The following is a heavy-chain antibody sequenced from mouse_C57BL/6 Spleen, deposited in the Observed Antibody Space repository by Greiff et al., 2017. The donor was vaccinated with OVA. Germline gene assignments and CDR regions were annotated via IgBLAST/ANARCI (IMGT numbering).Heavy chain of an antibody. CDR3: ARHPPTSFYAMDY. V-gene: IGHV5-6*01. Sequence: EVMLVESGGDLVKPGGSLKLSCAASGFTFSSYGMSWVRQTPDKRLEWVATISSGGSYTYYPDSVKGRFTISRDNAKNTLYLQMSSLKSEDTAMYYCARHPPTSFYAMDYWGQGTSVTVSS. CDR1: GFTFSSYG. J-gene: IGHJ4*01. CDR2: ISSGGSYT. D-gene: IGHD2-10*01.